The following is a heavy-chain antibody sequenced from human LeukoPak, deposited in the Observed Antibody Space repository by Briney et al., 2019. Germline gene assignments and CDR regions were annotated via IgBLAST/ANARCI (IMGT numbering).Heavy chain of an antibody. CDR2: IYYSGST. J-gene: IGHJ4*02. D-gene: IGHD4-23*01. Sequence: SETLSLTCTVSGGSISSSSYYWGWLRQPPGRGLEGIGSIYYSGSTYYNPSLKSRVTISVDTSKNQFSLKLSPVTAADTAVYYCARPTDYGGNSDYWGQGTLVTVSS. CDR3: ARPTDYGGNSDY. CDR1: GGSISSSSYY. V-gene: IGHV4-39*01.